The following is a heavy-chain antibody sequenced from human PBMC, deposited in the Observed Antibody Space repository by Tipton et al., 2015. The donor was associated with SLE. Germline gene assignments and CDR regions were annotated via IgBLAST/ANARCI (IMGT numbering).Heavy chain of an antibody. CDR1: GGSISSHY. CDR2: IYYSGST. Sequence: TLSLTCTVSGGSISSHYRGWIRQPPGKGLEWIGYIYYSGSTNYNPSLKSRVTISVDTPKSQFSLKLNSVTAADTAVYYCARADYYDSSASDYWGQGTLVTVSS. D-gene: IGHD3-22*01. J-gene: IGHJ4*02. CDR3: ARADYYDSSASDY. V-gene: IGHV4-59*08.